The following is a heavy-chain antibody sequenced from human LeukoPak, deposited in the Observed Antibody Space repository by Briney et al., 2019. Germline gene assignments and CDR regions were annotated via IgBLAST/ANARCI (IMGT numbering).Heavy chain of an antibody. CDR1: GFTFSSYS. Sequence: GGSLRLSCAASGFTFSSYSMNWVRQAPGKGLEGVSSISSSSSYIYYADSVKGRFTISRDNAKNSLYLQMNSLRAEDTAVYYCARQALGFSPFGGVIADEYYYYMDVWGKGTTVTISS. D-gene: IGHD3-16*02. CDR2: ISSSSSYI. CDR3: ARQALGFSPFGGVIADEYYYYMDV. J-gene: IGHJ6*03. V-gene: IGHV3-21*01.